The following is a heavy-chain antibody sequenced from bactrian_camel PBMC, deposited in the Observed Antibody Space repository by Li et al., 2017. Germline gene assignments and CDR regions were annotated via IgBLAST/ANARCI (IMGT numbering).Heavy chain of an antibody. J-gene: IGHJ4*01. V-gene: IGHV3S1*01. CDR3: AADPARGSSCHGAYF. Sequence: HVQLVESGGGSVQPGGSLRLSCTDSGPTYGKYCMGWFRQAPGTEREEVAGIYTGADGPPYYGDSVKGRFTISKDNAKNTLYLQMNSLKPEDTAMYYCAADPARGSSCHGAYFWGQGTQDTVS. CDR1: GPTYGKYC. D-gene: IGHD6*01. CDR2: IYTGADGPP.